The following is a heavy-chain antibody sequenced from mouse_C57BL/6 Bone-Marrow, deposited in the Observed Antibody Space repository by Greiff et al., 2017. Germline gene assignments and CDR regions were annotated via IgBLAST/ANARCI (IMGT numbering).Heavy chain of an antibody. CDR3: ARGGYDPDY. V-gene: IGHV3-6*01. J-gene: IGHJ2*01. D-gene: IGHD2-3*01. Sequence: EVQLQESGPGLVKPSQSLSLTCSVTGYSITSGYYWNWIRQFPGNKLEWMGYISYDGSNNYNPSLKNRISITCDPSQNQFFLKLNSVTTEDTATYYCARGGYDPDYWGQGTTLTVSS. CDR1: GYSITSGYY. CDR2: ISYDGSN.